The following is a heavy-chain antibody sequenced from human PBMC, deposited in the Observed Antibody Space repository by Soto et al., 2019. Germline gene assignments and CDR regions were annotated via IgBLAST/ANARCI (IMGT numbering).Heavy chain of an antibody. CDR3: ARDSYGHIVVVVAANAFDI. CDR2: IIPILGIA. V-gene: IGHV1-69*04. CDR1: GGTFSSYT. J-gene: IGHJ3*02. D-gene: IGHD2-15*01. Sequence: ASVKVSCKASGGTFSSYTISWVRQAPGQGLDWMGRIIPILGIANYAQKFQGRVTITADKSTSTAYMELSSLRSEDTAVYYCARDSYGHIVVVVAANAFDIWGQGTMVTVSS.